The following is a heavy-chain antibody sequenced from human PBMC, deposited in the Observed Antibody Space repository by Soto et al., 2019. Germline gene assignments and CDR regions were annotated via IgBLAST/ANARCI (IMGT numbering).Heavy chain of an antibody. CDR1: GFTFSSYG. D-gene: IGHD5-12*01. J-gene: IGHJ3*02. CDR2: ISYDGSNK. V-gene: IGHV3-30*03. CDR3: AIDWLRFWVRFVAFDI. Sequence: QVQLVESGGGVVQPGRSLRLSCAASGFTFSSYGMHWVRQAPGKGLEWVAVISYDGSNKYYADSVKGRFTISRDNSKNTLYLQMKSLRAEDRAVYYCAIDWLRFWVRFVAFDIWGQGTMGNVSS.